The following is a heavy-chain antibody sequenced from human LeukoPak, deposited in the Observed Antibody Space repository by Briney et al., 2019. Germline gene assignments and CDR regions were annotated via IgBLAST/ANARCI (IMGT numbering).Heavy chain of an antibody. CDR3: AKVWAMEYCTGGSCYGVHY. CDR2: IRYDGSNK. CDR1: VFTFSSYG. Sequence: GGSLRLSCAASVFTFSSYGMHWVRQAPGKGLEWVAFIRYDGSNKYYADSVKGRFTISRDNSKNTLYLQMNSLRAEDTAVYYCAKVWAMEYCTGGSCYGVHYWGQGTLVAVSS. V-gene: IGHV3-30*02. D-gene: IGHD2-15*01. J-gene: IGHJ4*02.